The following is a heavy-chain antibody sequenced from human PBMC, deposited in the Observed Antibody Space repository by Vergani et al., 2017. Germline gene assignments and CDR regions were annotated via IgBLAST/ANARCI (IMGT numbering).Heavy chain of an antibody. CDR3: ATDRCSSTSCYNDQGAFDI. CDR1: GYTFTGYY. D-gene: IGHD2-2*02. CDR2: INPNSGGT. V-gene: IGHV1-2*02. J-gene: IGHJ3*02. Sequence: QVQLVQSGAEVKKPGASVKVSCKASGYTFTGYYMHWVRQAPGQGLEWMGWINPNSGGTNYAQKFQGRVTMTRDTSISTAYMELSRLRSDDTAVYYCATDRCSSTSCYNDQGAFDIWGQGTMVTVSS.